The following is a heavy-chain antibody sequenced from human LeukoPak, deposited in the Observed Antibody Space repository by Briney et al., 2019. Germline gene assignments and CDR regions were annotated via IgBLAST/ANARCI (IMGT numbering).Heavy chain of an antibody. CDR2: INQDGTET. CDR1: GFPFSTYW. Sequence: GGSLRLSCAASGFPFSTYWMSWVRQAPGKGLEWVANINQDGTETYYVDSVKGRFTISRDYAKNSLYLQMNSLRAEDTAVYYCARDSGVGATYYFDYWGQGTLVTVSS. J-gene: IGHJ4*02. CDR3: ARDSGVGATYYFDY. V-gene: IGHV3-7*01. D-gene: IGHD1-26*01.